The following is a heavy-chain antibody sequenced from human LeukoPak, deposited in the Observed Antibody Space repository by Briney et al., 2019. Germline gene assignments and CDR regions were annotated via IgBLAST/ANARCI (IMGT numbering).Heavy chain of an antibody. D-gene: IGHD2-2*01. CDR3: ATVPCLTTSCSPINWFDP. CDR1: GYTFTDYY. V-gene: IGHV1-2*02. Sequence: EASVKVSCKASGYTFTDYYIHWVRQAPGQGLEWMGWINPNSGGTDYAEKFQGRVTMTRDTSISTAYMELSSLKSDDTAVYYCATVPCLTTSCSPINWFDPWGQGALVTVSS. CDR2: INPNSGGT. J-gene: IGHJ5*02.